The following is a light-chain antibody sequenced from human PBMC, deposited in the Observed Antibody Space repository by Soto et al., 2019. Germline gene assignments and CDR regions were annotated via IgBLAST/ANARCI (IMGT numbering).Light chain of an antibody. CDR3: HYYGTSPILT. CDR2: GAS. CDR1: QSVSSTF. Sequence: EIVLTQSPGTLSLSPGERATLSCRASQSVSSTFLAWYQQKPGHAPRLLIYGASSRATGIPHRFSGSGSGTDFTLTISRLEPEDFAVYYCHYYGTSPILTFGQGTKLEIK. J-gene: IGKJ2*01. V-gene: IGKV3-20*01.